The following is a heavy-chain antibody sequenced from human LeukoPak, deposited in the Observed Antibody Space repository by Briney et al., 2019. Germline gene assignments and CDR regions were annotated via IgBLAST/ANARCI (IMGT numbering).Heavy chain of an antibody. CDR2: INSDGSST. V-gene: IGHV3-74*01. CDR3: ASAIVTTRNAWDC. Sequence: GGSLRLSCAASEFTFSSYWMHWVRQAPGKGLVWVSRINSDGSSTNYADSVKGRFTISRDNAKNTLYLQMNSLRDEDTAVYYCASAIVTTRNAWDCWGQGALVTVSS. CDR1: EFTFSSYW. D-gene: IGHD5-12*01. J-gene: IGHJ4*02.